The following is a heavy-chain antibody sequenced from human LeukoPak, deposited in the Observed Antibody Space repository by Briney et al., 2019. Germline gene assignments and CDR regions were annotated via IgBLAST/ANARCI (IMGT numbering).Heavy chain of an antibody. CDR3: ARVWYGDNYFDS. CDR1: GGSFSSYY. Sequence: PSETLSLTCTVSGGSFSSYYWSWARQPPGEGLEWIGYIYSGGSTNYNPSLKSRVTISLDTSKSQFPLKLSSVTAADTAMYYCARVWYGDNYFDSWGQGTLVTVSS. D-gene: IGHD4-17*01. J-gene: IGHJ4*02. CDR2: IYSGGST. V-gene: IGHV4-59*01.